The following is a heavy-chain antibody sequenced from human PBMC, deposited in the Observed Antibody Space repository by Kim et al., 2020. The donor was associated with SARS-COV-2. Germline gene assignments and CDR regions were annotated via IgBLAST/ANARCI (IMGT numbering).Heavy chain of an antibody. CDR3: ARIGSAEAYWYFDL. CDR2: IYSGGST. Sequence: GGSLRLSCAASGFTVSSNYMSWVRQAPGKGLEWVSVIYSGGSTYYADSVKGRFTISRDNSKNTLYLQMNSLRAEDTAVYYCARIGSAEAYWYFDLWGRGTLVTVSS. V-gene: IGHV3-53*01. CDR1: GFTVSSNY. J-gene: IGHJ2*01.